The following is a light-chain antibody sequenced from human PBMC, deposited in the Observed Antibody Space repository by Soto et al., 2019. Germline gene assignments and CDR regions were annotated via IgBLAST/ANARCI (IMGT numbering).Light chain of an antibody. CDR2: DVS. J-gene: IGLJ1*01. V-gene: IGLV2-14*01. CDR1: SSDVGDYNY. Sequence: QSALTQPASVSGSPGQSITISCTGTSSDVGDYNYVSWYQQHPGKAPKLMLYDVSNGPSGISNRFSGSKSGNTASLTISGLQAEDEADYYCSSYTSSSTLFGTGTKLTVL. CDR3: SSYTSSSTL.